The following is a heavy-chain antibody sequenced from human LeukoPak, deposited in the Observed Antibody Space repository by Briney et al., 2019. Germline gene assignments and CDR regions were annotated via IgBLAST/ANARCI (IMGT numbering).Heavy chain of an antibody. V-gene: IGHV1-18*01. CDR3: AREIAAAEXXNWXXP. D-gene: IGHD6-13*01. J-gene: IGHJ5*02. CDR1: GYTFTSYG. CDR2: ISAYNGNT. Sequence: ASVKVSCKASGYTFTSYGISWVRQAPGQGLEWMGWISAYNGNTNYAQKLQGRVTMTTDTSTSTAYMELRSLRSDDTAVYYCAREIAAAEXXNWXXPWGQGTLVTVSS.